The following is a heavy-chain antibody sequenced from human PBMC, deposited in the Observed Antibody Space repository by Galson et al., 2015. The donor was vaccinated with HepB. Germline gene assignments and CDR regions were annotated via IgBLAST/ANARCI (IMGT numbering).Heavy chain of an antibody. V-gene: IGHV3-30*18. CDR2: ISYDGSNK. Sequence: SLRLSCAASGFTFSNYGMHWVRQAPGKGLEWVAVISYDGSNKYYADSVKGRFTISRDNSKNTLYLQMNSLRAEDTAVYYCAKGDGGMDVWGQGTTVTVSS. CDR1: GFTFSNYG. CDR3: AKGDGGMDV. J-gene: IGHJ6*02. D-gene: IGHD5-24*01.